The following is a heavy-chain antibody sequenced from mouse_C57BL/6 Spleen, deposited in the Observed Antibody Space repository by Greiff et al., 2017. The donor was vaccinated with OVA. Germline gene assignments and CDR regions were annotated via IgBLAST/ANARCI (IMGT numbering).Heavy chain of an antibody. Sequence: VQLQQSGPELVKPGASVKISCKASGYTFTDYYMNWVKQSHGKSLEWIGDINPNNGGTSYNQKFKGKATLTVDKSSSTAYMELRSLTSEDSAVYYCARTTTVFDYWGQGTTLTVSS. CDR3: ARTTTVFDY. V-gene: IGHV1-26*01. J-gene: IGHJ2*01. CDR1: GYTFTDYY. CDR2: INPNNGGT. D-gene: IGHD1-1*01.